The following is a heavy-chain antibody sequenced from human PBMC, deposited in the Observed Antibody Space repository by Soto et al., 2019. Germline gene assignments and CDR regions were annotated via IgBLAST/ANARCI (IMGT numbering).Heavy chain of an antibody. Sequence: PGGSLRLSCSASVFTFSSYAMHWVRQAPGKGLEYVSAISSNGGSTYYADSVKGRFTISRDNSKNTLYLQMSSLRAEDTAVYYCSLVEIPDYDSSGYYRLLAEYFQHWGQGTLVTVSS. CDR2: ISSNGGST. D-gene: IGHD3-22*01. CDR1: VFTFSSYA. V-gene: IGHV3-64D*06. CDR3: SLVEIPDYDSSGYYRLLAEYFQH. J-gene: IGHJ1*01.